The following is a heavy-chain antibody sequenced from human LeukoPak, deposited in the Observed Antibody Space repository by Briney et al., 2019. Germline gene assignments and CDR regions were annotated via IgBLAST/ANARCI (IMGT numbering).Heavy chain of an antibody. J-gene: IGHJ4*02. D-gene: IGHD5-12*01. CDR2: ISSSSSYI. V-gene: IGHV3-21*01. CDR1: GFTFSSYW. Sequence: TSGGSLRLSCAASGFTFSSYWMSWVRQAPGKGLEWVSSISSSSSYIYYADSVKGRFTISRDNAKNSLYLQMNSLRAEDTAVYYCARVALRAPLDYWGQGTLVTVSS. CDR3: ARVALRAPLDY.